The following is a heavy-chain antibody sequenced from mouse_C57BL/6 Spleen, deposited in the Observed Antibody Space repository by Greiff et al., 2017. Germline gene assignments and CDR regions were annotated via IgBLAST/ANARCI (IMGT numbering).Heavy chain of an antibody. CDR2: ISSGGDYL. V-gene: IGHV5-9-1*02. J-gene: IGHJ4*01. D-gene: IGHD2-4*01. CDR3: TREMRLRAMDY. CDR1: GFTFSSYA. Sequence: EVMLVESGEGLVKPGGSLKLSCAASGFTFSSYAMSWVRQTPEKRLEWVAYISSGGDYLYYADPVKGRFTISRDNTRNTLYLQMSSLKSEDTAMYYCTREMRLRAMDYWGQGTSVTVSS.